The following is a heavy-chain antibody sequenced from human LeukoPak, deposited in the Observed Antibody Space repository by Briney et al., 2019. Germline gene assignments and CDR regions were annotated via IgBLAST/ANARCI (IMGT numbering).Heavy chain of an antibody. J-gene: IGHJ4*02. Sequence: GGSLRLSCTASGFTFGDYAMSWFRQAPGKGLEWVGFIRSKAYGRTTEYAASVKGRFTISRDDSKSIAYLQMNSLKTEDTAVYYCTRDSIISPSYSFRWGQGTLVTVSS. V-gene: IGHV3-49*03. CDR2: IRSKAYGRTT. D-gene: IGHD1-26*01. CDR1: GFTFGDYA. CDR3: TRDSIISPSYSFR.